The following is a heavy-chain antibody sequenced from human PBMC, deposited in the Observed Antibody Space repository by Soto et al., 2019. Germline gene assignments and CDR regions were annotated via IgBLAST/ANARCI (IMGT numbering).Heavy chain of an antibody. CDR1: GGSISNYY. CDR2: MYYNGNI. Sequence: KHSETLSLTCSVSGGSISNYYWTWVRQSPEKGLEWIGYMYYNGNINYNPSLKSRVTISIDTSKNQFSLTLKSVTAADTAVYYCASGGNWFDPWGQGVLVTVSS. CDR3: ASGGNWFDP. J-gene: IGHJ5*02. D-gene: IGHD3-16*01. V-gene: IGHV4-59*01.